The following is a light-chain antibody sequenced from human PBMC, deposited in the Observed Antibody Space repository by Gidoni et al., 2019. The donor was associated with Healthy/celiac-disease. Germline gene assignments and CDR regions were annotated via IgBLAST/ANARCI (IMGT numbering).Light chain of an antibody. J-gene: IGKJ1*01. CDR1: QRVSSN. CDR3: QQYNNWPPRRT. CDR2: GAS. V-gene: IGKV3-15*01. Sequence: IVMTQSPATLSVSPGERATLSCRASQRVSSNLAWYQQKPGQAPRLLIYGASTRATGIPARFSGRWSGTEFTLTISSLQSEDFAVYYCQQYNNWPPRRTFGQGTKVEIK.